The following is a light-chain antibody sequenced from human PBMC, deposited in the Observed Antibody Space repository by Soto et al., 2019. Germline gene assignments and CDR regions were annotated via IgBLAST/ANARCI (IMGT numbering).Light chain of an antibody. Sequence: EIVLTQSPGTLSFSPGGRATLSCRASQSVSSSYLAWYQQKPGQAPRLLIYGASSRATGIPDRFSGSGSGTDFTLTISRLEPEDFAVYYCQQYGSSPRTFGQGTRLEI. CDR3: QQYGSSPRT. V-gene: IGKV3-20*01. CDR1: QSVSSSY. CDR2: GAS. J-gene: IGKJ5*01.